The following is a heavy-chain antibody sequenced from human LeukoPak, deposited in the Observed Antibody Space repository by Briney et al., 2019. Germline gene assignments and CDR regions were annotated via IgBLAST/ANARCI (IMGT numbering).Heavy chain of an antibody. CDR2: IYYSGST. Sequence: PSETLSLACTVSGGSISSYYWNWIRQPPGKGLEWIGYIYYSGSTNYNPSLKSRVTISVDTSKNQFSLKLSSVTAADTAVYYCARGGWYPESFQHWGQGALVTVSS. J-gene: IGHJ1*01. V-gene: IGHV4-59*01. CDR3: ARGGWYPESFQH. D-gene: IGHD6-19*01. CDR1: GGSISSYY.